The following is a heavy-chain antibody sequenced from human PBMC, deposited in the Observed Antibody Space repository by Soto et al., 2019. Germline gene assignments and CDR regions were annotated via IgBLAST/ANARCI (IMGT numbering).Heavy chain of an antibody. CDR1: GYSFTSYW. J-gene: IGHJ4*02. Sequence: GESLKISCKGSGYSFTSYWIGWVRQMPGKGLEWMGIIYPGDSDTRYSPSLQGQVTISADKSISTAYLQWSSLKASDTAMYYCARTAIAAAGTIDYWGQGTLVTVSS. D-gene: IGHD6-13*01. CDR2: IYPGDSDT. V-gene: IGHV5-51*01. CDR3: ARTAIAAAGTIDY.